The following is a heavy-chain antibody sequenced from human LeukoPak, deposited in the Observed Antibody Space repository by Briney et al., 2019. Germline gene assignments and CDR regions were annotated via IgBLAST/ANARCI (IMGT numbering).Heavy chain of an antibody. CDR1: GFTFSSYA. Sequence: PWGALILSFAASGFTFSSYAMHWVRQAPGRGLEWVAVISYDGSNKYYADSVKGRFTISRDNSKNTMYLQMNSLSAEATAVYYCENDPSFSLPAAGTDYWGQGTLVTVSS. D-gene: IGHD6-13*01. CDR2: ISYDGSNK. V-gene: IGHV3-30*04. J-gene: IGHJ4*02. CDR3: ENDPSFSLPAAGTDY.